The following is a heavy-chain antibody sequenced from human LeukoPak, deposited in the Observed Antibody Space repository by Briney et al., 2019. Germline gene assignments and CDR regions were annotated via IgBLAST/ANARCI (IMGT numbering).Heavy chain of an antibody. CDR1: GYIFTNYW. V-gene: IGHV5-51*01. D-gene: IGHD3-10*01. Sequence: PGESLKTSVQASGYIFTNYWSGWVRQIPGKGLESMWIIYPADSDTTYSPSFQGQVTISADKSINTVYLQWSSLKASDTAMYYCARQSRDGSKTRGYLFDYWGQGTLVTVSS. J-gene: IGHJ4*02. CDR3: ARQSRDGSKTRGYLFDY. CDR2: IYPADSDT.